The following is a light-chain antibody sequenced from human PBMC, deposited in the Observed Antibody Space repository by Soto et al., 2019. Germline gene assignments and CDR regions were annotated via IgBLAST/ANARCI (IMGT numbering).Light chain of an antibody. Sequence: QAVVTQPPSASGTPGQRVTISCSGSSSNTGSNTVNWYQQLPGTAPKLLIHSNNQRPSGVPDRFSGSKSGTSASLAISGLQSEDEADYYCAAWDDSLNAVVFGGGTKLTVL. CDR3: AAWDDSLNAVV. CDR1: SSNTGSNT. V-gene: IGLV1-44*01. J-gene: IGLJ2*01. CDR2: SNN.